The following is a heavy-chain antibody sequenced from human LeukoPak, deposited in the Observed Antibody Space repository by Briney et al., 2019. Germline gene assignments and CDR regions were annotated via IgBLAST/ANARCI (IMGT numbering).Heavy chain of an antibody. CDR1: GGSISSYY. V-gene: IGHV4-4*07. CDR2: IYISGST. D-gene: IGHD3-9*01. J-gene: IGHJ4*02. CDR3: ASMRAGVQGYYEILTGSLSPGAFES. Sequence: PSETLSLTCTVSGGSISSYYWSWIRQPAGKGLGLVGLIYISGSTKYNPSLYSQVTISVDTSKDHYSLTLSSVTAADTAVYYCASMRAGVQGYYEILTGSLSPGAFESWGQGTLITVSS.